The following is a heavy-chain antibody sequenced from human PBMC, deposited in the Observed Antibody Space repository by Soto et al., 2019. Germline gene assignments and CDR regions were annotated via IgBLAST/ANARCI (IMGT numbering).Heavy chain of an antibody. CDR2: INSDGSST. CDR1: GFTFSSYW. D-gene: IGHD2-15*01. V-gene: IGHV3-74*01. CDR3: ARDRSGIYFDY. Sequence: GGSLRLSCAASGFTFSSYWMHWVRQAPGKGLVWVSRINSDGSSTNYADFVKGRFTISRDNAKNTLYLQMNSLRVEDTAVYYCARDRSGIYFDYWGQGTRVTVSS. J-gene: IGHJ4*02.